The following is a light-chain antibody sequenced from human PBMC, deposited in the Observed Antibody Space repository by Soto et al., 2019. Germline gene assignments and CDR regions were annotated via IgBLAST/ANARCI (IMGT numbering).Light chain of an antibody. CDR1: QGISTY. Sequence: DIQLTQSPSFLSASVGDRVTITCRASQGISTYLAWYQQKPGRAPKLLVSAADTLQSGVPSRFSGSGSGTEFDLTINSLQPEDLASEYCHQLNSYPLTFGQGTRLAMK. CDR2: AAD. CDR3: HQLNSYPLT. J-gene: IGKJ5*01. V-gene: IGKV1-9*01.